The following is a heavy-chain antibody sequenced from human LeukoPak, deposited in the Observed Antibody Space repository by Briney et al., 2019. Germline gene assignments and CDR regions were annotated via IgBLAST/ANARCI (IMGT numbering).Heavy chain of an antibody. D-gene: IGHD1-26*01. J-gene: IGHJ4*02. CDR2: MTTSGNTI. Sequence: GGSLRLSCVVSGITFSGYSMIWFRQAPGKGLEWLSFMTTSGNTIFYAESVKERFTISRDNAKKTLYLQMNSLRDEDTAVYYCARVGGATAVTMYFEYWGQGTLVTVSS. CDR3: ARVGGATAVTMYFEY. V-gene: IGHV3-48*02. CDR1: GITFSGYS.